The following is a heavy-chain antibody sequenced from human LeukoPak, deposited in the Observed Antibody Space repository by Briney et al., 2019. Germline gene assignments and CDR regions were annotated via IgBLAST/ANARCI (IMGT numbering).Heavy chain of an antibody. CDR3: AKRPSDYGDCVSYFDY. J-gene: IGHJ4*02. Sequence: GGSLRLSCAASGFSFISYGMHWVRQAPGKGLERVGVISDDGRRKDYADSVKGRFTISRDNSKDTLYLQMNSLRAEDTAVYYCAKRPSDYGDCVSYFDYWGQGTLVTVSS. CDR1: GFSFISYG. V-gene: IGHV3-30*18. D-gene: IGHD4-17*01. CDR2: ISDDGRRK.